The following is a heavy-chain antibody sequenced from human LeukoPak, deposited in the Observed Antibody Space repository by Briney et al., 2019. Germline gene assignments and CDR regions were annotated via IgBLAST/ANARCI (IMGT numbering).Heavy chain of an antibody. CDR1: GLTFSNSA. V-gene: IGHV3-74*01. CDR3: ARGAGYSSSWSLGY. D-gene: IGHD6-13*01. Sequence: GGSLTLSCVASGLTFSNSAMHWVRQAPGKGLVWVSRINSDGSSTSYADSVKGRFTISRDNAKNTLYLQMNSLRAEDTAVYYCARGAGYSSSWSLGYWGQGTLVTVSS. J-gene: IGHJ4*02. CDR2: INSDGSST.